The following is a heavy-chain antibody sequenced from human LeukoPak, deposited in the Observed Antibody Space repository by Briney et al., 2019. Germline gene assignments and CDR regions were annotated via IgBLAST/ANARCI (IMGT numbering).Heavy chain of an antibody. V-gene: IGHV1-58*01. J-gene: IGHJ4*02. CDR2: IVVGSGNT. CDR3: AALNPYITMVRGVIFDY. D-gene: IGHD3-10*01. Sequence: SVKVSCKASGFTFTSSAVQWVRQARGQRLEWIGWIVVGSGNTNYAQKFQERVTITRDMSTSTAYMELSSLSSEDTAVYYCAALNPYITMVRGVIFDYWGQGTLVTVSS. CDR1: GFTFTSSA.